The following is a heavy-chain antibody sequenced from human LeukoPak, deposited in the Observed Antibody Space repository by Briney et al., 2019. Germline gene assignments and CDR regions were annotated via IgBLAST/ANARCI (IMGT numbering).Heavy chain of an antibody. CDR2: IYHSGNT. J-gene: IGHJ4*02. CDR1: GGSVSSGSSF. V-gene: IGHV4-61*01. D-gene: IGHD3-22*01. Sequence: SETLSLTCTVSGGSVSSGSSFWSWIRQPPGKGLEWIGYIYHSGNTNYNPSLKSRVTISVDTSKGQLSLKLNSVTAADTAVYYCARDRNYYDSSGYYFANWGQGTLVTVSS. CDR3: ARDRNYYDSSGYYFAN.